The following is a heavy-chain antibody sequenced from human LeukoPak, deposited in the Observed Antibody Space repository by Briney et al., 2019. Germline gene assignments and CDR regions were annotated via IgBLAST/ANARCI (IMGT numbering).Heavy chain of an antibody. J-gene: IGHJ4*02. CDR2: ISGSSSYI. Sequence: GGSLRLSCAASGFTFSSYSMNWVRQAPGKGLEWVSSISGSSSYIYYADSVKGRFTISRDNAKKSLFLQMNSLRVEDTAVYYCARDGSRHCSGGTCSHFAYWGQGTLVTVSS. CDR3: ARDGSRHCSGGTCSHFAY. CDR1: GFTFSSYS. D-gene: IGHD2-15*01. V-gene: IGHV3-21*01.